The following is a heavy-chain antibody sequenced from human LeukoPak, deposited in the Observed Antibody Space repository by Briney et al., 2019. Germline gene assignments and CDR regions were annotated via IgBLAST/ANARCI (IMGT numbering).Heavy chain of an antibody. D-gene: IGHD2-2*01. CDR3: ASGYCSSTSCLDYYYYYYMDV. CDR1: GDTFGSYT. J-gene: IGHJ6*03. CDR2: IIRIFGTA. Sequence: SVTVSCRSSGDTFGSYTTSGVREGPGQGREWMVGIIRIFGTANYAEKFQSSVTITTDESTITAYMELSSLRSEDTAVYYCASGYCSSTSCLDYYYYYYMDVWGKGTTVTVSS. V-gene: IGHV1-69*05.